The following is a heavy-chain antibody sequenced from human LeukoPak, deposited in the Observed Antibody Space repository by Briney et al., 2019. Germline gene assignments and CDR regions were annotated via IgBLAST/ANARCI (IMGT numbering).Heavy chain of an antibody. V-gene: IGHV1-46*01. CDR3: ARGTSSSWHNAGGY. Sequence: ASVKVSCKASGYTFTSYYMHWVRQAPRQGLEWMGIINPSDGSTNYAQKFQGRVTMARDTSTSTVYMELSSLTSEDTAVYYCARGTSSSWHNAGGYWGQGTLLTVSS. CDR2: INPSDGST. D-gene: IGHD6-13*01. J-gene: IGHJ4*02. CDR1: GYTFTSYY.